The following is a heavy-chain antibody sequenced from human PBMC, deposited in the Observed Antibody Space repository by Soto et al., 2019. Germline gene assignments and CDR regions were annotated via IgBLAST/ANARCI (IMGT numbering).Heavy chain of an antibody. CDR1: GGSISSSSYY. D-gene: IGHD6-13*01. CDR3: ASCSSSWYDPFDY. Sequence: SETLSLTCTVSGGSISSSSYYWGWIRQPPGKGLEWIGSIYYSGSTYYNPSLKSRVTISVDTSKSQFSLKLSSVTAADTAVYYCASCSSSWYDPFDYWGQGTLVTVSS. CDR2: IYYSGST. V-gene: IGHV4-39*01. J-gene: IGHJ4*02.